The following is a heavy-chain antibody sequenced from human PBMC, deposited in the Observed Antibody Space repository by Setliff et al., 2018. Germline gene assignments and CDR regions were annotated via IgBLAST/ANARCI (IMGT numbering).Heavy chain of an antibody. D-gene: IGHD2-15*01. CDR3: ARYGGGHFWFFGL. V-gene: IGHV4-34*01. J-gene: IGHJ2*01. Sequence: SETLSLTCAVYGGSLSGYYCTWIRQPPGKGLEWIGEIDHSGRTNYNPSLRSQVTISLDTSKQQFSLNLISVTAADTAVYYCARYGGGHFWFFGLWGRGTLVT. CDR2: IDHSGRT. CDR1: GGSLSGYY.